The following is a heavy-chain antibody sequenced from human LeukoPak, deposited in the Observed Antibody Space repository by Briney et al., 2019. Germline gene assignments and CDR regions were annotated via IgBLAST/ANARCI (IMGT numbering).Heavy chain of an antibody. V-gene: IGHV3-30*18. Sequence: GGSLRLSCAASGFTFSTYGMHWVRQAPGKGLEWVAVISYAGSNKYYADSVKGRFTVSRDNSKNTLYLQMNSLRAEDTAVYYCAKETWAFDIWGQGTMVTVSS. CDR3: AKETWAFDI. J-gene: IGHJ3*02. CDR2: ISYAGSNK. CDR1: GFTFSTYG.